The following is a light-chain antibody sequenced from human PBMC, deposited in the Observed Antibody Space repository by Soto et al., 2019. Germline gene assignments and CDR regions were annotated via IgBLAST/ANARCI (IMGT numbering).Light chain of an antibody. CDR1: QSLSTYY. CDR3: HQYGSSPPYP. CDR2: GAS. J-gene: IGKJ3*01. V-gene: IGKV3-20*01. Sequence: EIVLTQSPGTLSLSPGERATLSCRASQSLSTYYFSWYQHKPGRAPRLLIYGASTRAAGPPDRCSGSGSGTDFSLLIIRLEHEEFAVYYCHQYGSSPPYPFGPGTKVDIK.